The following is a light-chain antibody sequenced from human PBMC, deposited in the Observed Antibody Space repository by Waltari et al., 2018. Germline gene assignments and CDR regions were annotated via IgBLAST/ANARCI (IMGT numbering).Light chain of an antibody. CDR3: QEYDSLPIT. CDR2: KAS. J-gene: IGKJ4*01. V-gene: IGKV1-5*03. CDR1: QYVKNN. Sequence: DIQMTQSPSTMPASLGVRVTITCRASQYVKNNLAWFQQKPGKAPKVLIHKASRLESWVPSRFSGSGFGTEFILSISSLQPDDFATYYCQEYDSLPITFGGGTKVEIK.